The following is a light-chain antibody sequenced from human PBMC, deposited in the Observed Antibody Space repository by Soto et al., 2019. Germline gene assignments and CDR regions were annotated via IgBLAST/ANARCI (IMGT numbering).Light chain of an antibody. CDR2: DAS. J-gene: IGKJ1*01. V-gene: IGKV3-20*01. CDR1: QRISCRY. CDR3: QQYHSVPRT. Sequence: EIVLTQSQATLSLSPGEKPTLSSRASQRISCRYLAWDQQKPGQAPRLLIYDASSRATGIPDRFSGSGSGTDFTLTINTLEPDDYAVYHCQQYHSVPRTFGQGTKVDSK.